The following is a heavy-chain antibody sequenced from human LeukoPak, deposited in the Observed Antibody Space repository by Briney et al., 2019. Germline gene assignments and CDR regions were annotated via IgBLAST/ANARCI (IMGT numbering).Heavy chain of an antibody. D-gene: IGHD3-22*01. CDR2: ISAYNGNT. CDR1: GYTFTSYG. Sequence: GASVKLSCKASGYTFTSYGISWVRQAPGQGLEWMGWISAYNGNTNYAQKLQGRVTITRNTSISTAYMELSSLRSEDTAVYYCARAYYYDSSGYYHDAFDIWGQGTMVTVSS. J-gene: IGHJ3*02. CDR3: ARAYYYDSSGYYHDAFDI. V-gene: IGHV1-18*01.